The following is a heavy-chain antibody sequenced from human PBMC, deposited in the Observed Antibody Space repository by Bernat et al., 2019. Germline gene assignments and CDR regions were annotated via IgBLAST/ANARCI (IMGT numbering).Heavy chain of an antibody. Sequence: QLQLQESGPGLVQPSETLSLTCTVSGASISSNSYYWGWIRQPPGKGLDWIGTIYYSGITHYNPSLKSRVTISVDTSKNQFSLILSSVTAADTAVYFCARKPNKSWIYYYFDSWGQGTLVTVSS. D-gene: IGHD3-10*01. CDR1: GASISSNSYY. CDR3: ARKPNKSWIYYYFDS. V-gene: IGHV4-39*01. CDR2: IYYSGIT. J-gene: IGHJ4*02.